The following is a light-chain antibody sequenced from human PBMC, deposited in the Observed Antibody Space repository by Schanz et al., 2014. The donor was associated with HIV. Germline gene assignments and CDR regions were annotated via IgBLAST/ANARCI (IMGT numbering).Light chain of an antibody. J-gene: IGLJ1*01. CDR3: VSYRSSSTYV. CDR1: SSDVGGYKY. CDR2: DVD. Sequence: QSALTQPASVSGSPGQSITISCTGTSSDVGGYKYVSWYQQHPGKAPKLIIFDVDNRPSGVSWRFSASKSGNTASLTISGLQAEDEADYYCVSYRSSSTYVFGTGTKLTVL. V-gene: IGLV2-14*01.